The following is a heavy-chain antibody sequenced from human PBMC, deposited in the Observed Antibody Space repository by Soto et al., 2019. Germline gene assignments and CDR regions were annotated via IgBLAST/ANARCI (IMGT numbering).Heavy chain of an antibody. CDR1: GYTFTGYY. D-gene: IGHD1-26*01. V-gene: IGHV1-2*02. J-gene: IGHJ3*02. CDR3: ARAAIYSGSYFDAFDI. Sequence: ASVKVSCKASGYTFTGYYMHWVRQAPGQGLEWMGWINPNSGGTNYAQKFQGRVTMTRDTSISTAYMELSRLRSDDTAVYYCARAAIYSGSYFDAFDIWGQGTMVTV. CDR2: INPNSGGT.